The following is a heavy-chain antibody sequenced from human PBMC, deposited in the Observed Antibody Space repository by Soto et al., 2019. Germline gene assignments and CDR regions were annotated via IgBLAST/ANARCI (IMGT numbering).Heavy chain of an antibody. D-gene: IGHD3-22*01. CDR1: GGSISSYY. CDR2: IYYSGST. CDR3: ARAKLKDYYDSSPADDFDI. V-gene: IGHV4-59*01. Sequence: SETLSLTCTVSGGSISSYYWSWIRQPPGNGLEWIGYIYYSGSTNYNPSLKSRVTISVDTSKNQFSMKLSSVTAADTAVYYCARAKLKDYYDSSPADDFDIWGQGTMVTVSS. J-gene: IGHJ3*02.